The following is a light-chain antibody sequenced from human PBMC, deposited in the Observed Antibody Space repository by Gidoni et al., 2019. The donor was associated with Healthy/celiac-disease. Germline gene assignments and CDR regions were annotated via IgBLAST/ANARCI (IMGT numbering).Light chain of an antibody. CDR2: AAS. Sequence: EIVLTQYPATLSLSPGERATLSCRASQSASSYLAWYQQKPGQAPSLLIYAASNRATGIPARFSGSGSGTDFTLTISSLEPEDFAVYYCQQRSNWGYTFGQGTKLEIK. CDR3: QQRSNWGYT. V-gene: IGKV3-11*01. J-gene: IGKJ2*01. CDR1: QSASSY.